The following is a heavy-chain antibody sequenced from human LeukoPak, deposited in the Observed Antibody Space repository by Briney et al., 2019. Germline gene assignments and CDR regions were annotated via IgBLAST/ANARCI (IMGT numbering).Heavy chain of an antibody. CDR1: GGSISSYY. CDR2: IYTSGST. Sequence: SETLSLTCTVSGGSISSYYWSWIRQPAGKGLEWIGRIYTSGSTNYNPSLKSRVTMSVDTSKNQFSLKLSSVTAADTAVYYCARDRRLGYYDSSGYSLQYWYFDLWGRGTLVTVSS. D-gene: IGHD3-22*01. CDR3: ARDRRLGYYDSSGYSLQYWYFDL. V-gene: IGHV4-4*07. J-gene: IGHJ2*01.